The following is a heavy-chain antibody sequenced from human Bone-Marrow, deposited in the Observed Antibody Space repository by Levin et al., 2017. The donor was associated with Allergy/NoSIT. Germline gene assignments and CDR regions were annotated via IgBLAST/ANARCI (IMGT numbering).Heavy chain of an antibody. V-gene: IGHV1-69*13. CDR2: IITSLGTT. Sequence: EASVKVSCKASGGTFGRSGFSWVRQAPGQGLEWMGVIITSLGTTDYARKFQGRVTITADELTTTAYMELSSLRSEDTAVYYCARAGLGDPTSFDSWGQGTLVTVSS. D-gene: IGHD4-17*01. CDR1: GGTFGRSG. J-gene: IGHJ4*02. CDR3: ARAGLGDPTSFDS.